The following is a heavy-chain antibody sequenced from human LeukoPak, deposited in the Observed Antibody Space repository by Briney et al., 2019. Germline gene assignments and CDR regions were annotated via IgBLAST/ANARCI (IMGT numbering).Heavy chain of an antibody. J-gene: IGHJ6*02. V-gene: IGHV3-23*01. CDR2: ISGSGDST. CDR1: GLNFRAYG. CDR3: ARDYFGSGTYYPYQYYGMDV. D-gene: IGHD3-10*01. Sequence: GASLRLSCAASGLNFRAYGMSWVRRAPGKGLEWVSTISGSGDSTYHADSVKGRFTISRDNSKNTLSLQMNSLRAEDTAVYFCARDYFGSGTYYPYQYYGMDVWGQGTTVTVSS.